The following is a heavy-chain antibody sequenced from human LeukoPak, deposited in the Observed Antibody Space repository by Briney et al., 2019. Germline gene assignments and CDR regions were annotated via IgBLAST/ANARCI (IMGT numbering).Heavy chain of an antibody. V-gene: IGHV5-51*01. CDR2: IYPGDSDT. CDR3: ARPTYSSHDAFDI. Sequence: GESLKISCQGSGYNFPIYWIGWVRQMPGKGLEWMGIIYPGDSDTRYSPSFQGQVTISADKSISTAYLQWSSLKASDTAMYYCARPTYSSHDAFDIWGQGTMVTVSS. D-gene: IGHD2-21*01. J-gene: IGHJ3*02. CDR1: GYNFPIYW.